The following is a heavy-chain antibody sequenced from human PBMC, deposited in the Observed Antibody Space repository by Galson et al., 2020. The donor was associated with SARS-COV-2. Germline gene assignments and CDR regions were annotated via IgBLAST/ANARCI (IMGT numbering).Heavy chain of an antibody. V-gene: IGHV1-18*01. CDR2: ISGYNGDT. D-gene: IGHD3-22*01. Sequence: ASVKVSCKASGYIFNTYGISWVRQAPGQGLAWMGWISGYNGDTILAQKLQGRVTMTTDTSTSTVYMELRSLISDDTAVYYCARDIYDSSGYQMGYWGQGTLVTVSS. CDR3: ARDIYDSSGYQMGY. J-gene: IGHJ4*02. CDR1: GYIFNTYG.